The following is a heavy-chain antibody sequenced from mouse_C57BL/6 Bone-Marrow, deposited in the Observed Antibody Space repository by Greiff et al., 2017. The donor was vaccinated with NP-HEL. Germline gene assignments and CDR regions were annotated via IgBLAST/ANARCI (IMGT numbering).Heavy chain of an antibody. Sequence: EVQLQQSGPELVKPGASVKISCKASGYTFTDYYMNWVKQSHGKSLEWIGDINPNNGGTSYNQKFKGKATLTVDKSSSTAYMELRSLTSEDSAVYYCENSDYGSSDYYARDYWGQGTSVTVSS. J-gene: IGHJ4*01. CDR2: INPNNGGT. CDR3: ENSDYGSSDYYARDY. V-gene: IGHV1-26*01. D-gene: IGHD1-1*01. CDR1: GYTFTDYY.